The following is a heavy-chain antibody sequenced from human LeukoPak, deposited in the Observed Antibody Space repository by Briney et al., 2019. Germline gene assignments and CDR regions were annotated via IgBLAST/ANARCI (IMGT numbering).Heavy chain of an antibody. CDR2: IWFDGSNI. J-gene: IGHJ6*02. Sequence: GGSLRLSCVASGFTFSNYGMHWVRQAPGKGLEWVAIIWFDGSNIYYADSVKGRFTISRDNAKNSLYLQMNNLRAGDTAVYYCARDKRQGGMDVWGQGTTVTVSS. CDR1: GFTFSNYG. V-gene: IGHV3-33*01. CDR3: ARDKRQGGMDV.